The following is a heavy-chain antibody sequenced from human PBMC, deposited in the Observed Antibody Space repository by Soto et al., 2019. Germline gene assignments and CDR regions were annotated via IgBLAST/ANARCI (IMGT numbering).Heavy chain of an antibody. Sequence: GGSLRLSCAASGFTFSSYSMNWVRQAPGKGLEWVSSISSSSSYIYYADSVKGRFTISRDNAKNSLYLQMNSLRAEDTAVYYCAREGDIVGRIAAAGTYPYFDYWGQGTLVTVSS. J-gene: IGHJ4*02. D-gene: IGHD6-13*01. V-gene: IGHV3-21*01. CDR1: GFTFSSYS. CDR2: ISSSSSYI. CDR3: AREGDIVGRIAAAGTYPYFDY.